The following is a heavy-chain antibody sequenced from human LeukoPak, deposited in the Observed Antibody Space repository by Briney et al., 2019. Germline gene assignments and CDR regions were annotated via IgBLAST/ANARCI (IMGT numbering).Heavy chain of an antibody. D-gene: IGHD4-17*01. V-gene: IGHV3-11*01. J-gene: IGHJ4*02. CDR1: GFTFSDYY. CDR3: ARRSVTTFDY. CDR2: ISSSGSTI. Sequence: PGGSLRLSCAASGFTFSDYYMSWIRQAPGKGLEWVSYISSSGSTIYYADSVKGRFTISRDNSKNTLYLQMSSLRADDTAVYYCARRSVTTFDYWGQGTLVTVSS.